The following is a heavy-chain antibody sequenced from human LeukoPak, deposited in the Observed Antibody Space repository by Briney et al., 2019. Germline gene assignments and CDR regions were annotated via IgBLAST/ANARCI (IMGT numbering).Heavy chain of an antibody. Sequence: GGSLRLSCAACGLTFSSYGMNWIRQAPGKGLEWLSYIDGSGGTIFYADSVKGRFTISRDNARNSLYLQMNSLTGEDTAVYYCVRNGTLIAVGFHYWGQGTLVTVSS. CDR1: GLTFSSYG. D-gene: IGHD6-19*01. V-gene: IGHV3-48*03. CDR2: IDGSGGTI. CDR3: VRNGTLIAVGFHY. J-gene: IGHJ4*02.